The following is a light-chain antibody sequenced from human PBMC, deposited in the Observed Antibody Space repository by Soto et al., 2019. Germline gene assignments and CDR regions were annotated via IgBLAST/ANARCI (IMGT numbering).Light chain of an antibody. V-gene: IGLV1-44*01. Sequence: QSVLTQPPSASGTPGQRVTISCSGSRSNIGSNTVNWYQQLPGTAPKLLIYGNNQRPSGVPDRFSGSKSGTSVSLAISGLQSEDEADYYCAAWDDSLNGYVFGTGTKLTVL. CDR1: RSNIGSNT. J-gene: IGLJ1*01. CDR3: AAWDDSLNGYV. CDR2: GNN.